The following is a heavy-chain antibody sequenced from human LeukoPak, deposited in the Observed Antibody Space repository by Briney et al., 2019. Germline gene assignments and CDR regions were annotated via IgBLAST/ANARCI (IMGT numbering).Heavy chain of an antibody. CDR1: GGSISSYY. J-gene: IGHJ5*01. V-gene: IGHV4-59*08. CDR2: IYYSGST. Sequence: SETLSLTCTVSGGSISSYYWSWIRQPPGKGLEWIGYIYYSGSTNYNPSLKSRVTISVDTSKNQFSLKLSSVTAADTAVYYCARGDGGSSTVPIYWFDSWGQGTLVTVSS. D-gene: IGHD4-17*01. CDR3: ARGDGGSSTVPIYWFDS.